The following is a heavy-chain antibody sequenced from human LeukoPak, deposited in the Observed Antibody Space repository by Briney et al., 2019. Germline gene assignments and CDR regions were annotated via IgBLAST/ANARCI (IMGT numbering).Heavy chain of an antibody. CDR1: GYTFTSYA. V-gene: IGHV1-18*01. CDR3: ASSSSWSLDYYYYYMDV. D-gene: IGHD6-13*01. Sequence: ASVKVSCKASGYTFTSYAMNWVRQAPGQGLEWMGWISAYNGNTNYAQKLQGRVTMTTDTSTSTAYMELRSLRSDDTAVYYCASSSSWSLDYYYYYMDVWGKGTTVTISS. CDR2: ISAYNGNT. J-gene: IGHJ6*03.